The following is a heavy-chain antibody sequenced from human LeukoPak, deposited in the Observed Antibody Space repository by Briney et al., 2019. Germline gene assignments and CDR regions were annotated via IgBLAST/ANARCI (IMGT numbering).Heavy chain of an antibody. D-gene: IGHD3-10*01. J-gene: IGHJ4*02. Sequence: GGSLRLSCAVSGFTFSNYVMSWVRQAPGKGLEWVSGISGSGTSTYYADSVKGRFTISRDNSKNTLYLQMNSLRDEDTAMYYCAKDTITLIRGVMGYWGQGTLVTVSS. CDR3: AKDTITLIRGVMGY. V-gene: IGHV3-23*01. CDR2: ISGSGTST. CDR1: GFTFSNYV.